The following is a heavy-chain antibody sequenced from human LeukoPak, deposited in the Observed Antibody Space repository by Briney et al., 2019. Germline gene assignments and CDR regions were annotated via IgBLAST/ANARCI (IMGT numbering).Heavy chain of an antibody. CDR1: GFIFSSYS. V-gene: IGHV3-48*01. CDR2: ISSSSYTI. Sequence: GGSLRLSCAASGFIFSSYSMNWVRQAPGKGLEWVSYISSSSYTIYYAGSVKGRFTISRDNAKNSLYLQMNSLRAEDTAVYYCAKGLYSSGWSDFDYWGQGTLVTVSS. D-gene: IGHD6-19*01. CDR3: AKGLYSSGWSDFDY. J-gene: IGHJ4*02.